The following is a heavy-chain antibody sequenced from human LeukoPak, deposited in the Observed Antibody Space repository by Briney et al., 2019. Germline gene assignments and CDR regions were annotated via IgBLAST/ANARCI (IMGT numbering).Heavy chain of an antibody. D-gene: IGHD6-6*01. V-gene: IGHV3-7*01. CDR2: IKQDGSEK. CDR3: ARESFAARWD. Sequence: GGSLRLSCAASGFTFSRYWMSWVRQAPGKGLEWVANIKQDGSEKDYVDSVKGRFTISRDNAKNSLHLQMNSLTAEDTAVYYCARESFAARWDWGQGTLVTVSS. J-gene: IGHJ4*02. CDR1: GFTFSRYW.